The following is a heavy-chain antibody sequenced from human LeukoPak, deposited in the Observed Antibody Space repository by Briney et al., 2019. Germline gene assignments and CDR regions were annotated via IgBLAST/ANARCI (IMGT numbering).Heavy chain of an antibody. V-gene: IGHV3-9*03. Sequence: PGGSLRLSCAASGFTFDDYAMHWARHAPGKGQEWVSGISWNSGSIGYADSVKGRFTISRDNAKNSLYLEMNSLRAEDMALYYCVKEIKVREFSTSGALEIWGQGTMVTVSS. CDR3: VKEIKVREFSTSGALEI. CDR2: ISWNSGSI. J-gene: IGHJ3*02. D-gene: IGHD2-2*01. CDR1: GFTFDDYA.